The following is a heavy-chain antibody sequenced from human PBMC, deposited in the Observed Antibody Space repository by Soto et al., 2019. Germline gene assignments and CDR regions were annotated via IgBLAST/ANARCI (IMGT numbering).Heavy chain of an antibody. V-gene: IGHV3-9*01. D-gene: IGHD1-1*01. Sequence: TGGSLRLSCAASGFTFDDYAMHWVRQAPGKGLEWVSGISWNSGGIGYADSVKGRFTISRDNAKNSLYLQMNSLRAEDTALYYCAKAITTRPRYYYYYGMDVWGQGTTVTVSS. CDR1: GFTFDDYA. J-gene: IGHJ6*02. CDR2: ISWNSGGI. CDR3: AKAITTRPRYYYYYGMDV.